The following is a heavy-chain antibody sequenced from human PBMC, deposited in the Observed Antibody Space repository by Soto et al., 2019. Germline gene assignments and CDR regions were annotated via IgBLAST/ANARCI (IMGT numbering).Heavy chain of an antibody. CDR2: IYYSGST. Sequence: QVQLQESGPGLVKPSETLSLTSTVSGGSISSYYWSWIRQPPGKGLEWIGYIYYSGSTNYNPSLMRRVTITVDTSKNQFCLKLSSVTAADTAVYYCARVKYSSYPAYYYYGMDVLGQGTTVTVSS. CDR1: GGSISSYY. J-gene: IGHJ6*02. V-gene: IGHV4-59*01. D-gene: IGHD6-6*01. CDR3: ARVKYSSYPAYYYYGMDV.